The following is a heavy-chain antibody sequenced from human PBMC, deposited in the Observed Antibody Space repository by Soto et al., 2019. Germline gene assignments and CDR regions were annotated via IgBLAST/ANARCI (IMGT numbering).Heavy chain of an antibody. V-gene: IGHV4-59*02. Sequence: SETLSLTCTVSGASVRDYNWNWIRQPPERGLEWIGFIHHTGSNNYRPSLRSRATMSVDTPRDQFSLMLTSVTVEETAVYYCGKWGSPAMQAFDIWGQGTMVTVSS. J-gene: IGHJ3*02. D-gene: IGHD2-8*01. CDR1: GASVRDYN. CDR2: IHHTGSN. CDR3: GKWGSPAMQAFDI.